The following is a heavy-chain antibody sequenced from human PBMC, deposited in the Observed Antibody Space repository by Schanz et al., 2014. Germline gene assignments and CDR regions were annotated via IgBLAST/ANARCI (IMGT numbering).Heavy chain of an antibody. Sequence: VQLLESGGGAVRPGGSLRLSCAASGFTLSSYWMHWVRQVPGKGLEWVALISNDGSIKYYADSVEGRFTISRDNSRNTLYLQMNSLRTEDTAVYYCASPSGYSDYGTYFDFWGQGTLVTVSS. V-gene: IGHV3-30*19. CDR2: ISNDGSIK. CDR3: ASPSGYSDYGTYFDF. J-gene: IGHJ4*02. D-gene: IGHD5-12*01. CDR1: GFTLSSYW.